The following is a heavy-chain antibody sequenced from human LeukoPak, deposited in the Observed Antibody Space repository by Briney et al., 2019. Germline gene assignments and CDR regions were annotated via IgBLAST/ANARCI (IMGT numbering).Heavy chain of an antibody. Sequence: ASVKVSCKASGGTFSSYAISWVRQAPGQGLEWLGWISTYNGNTNYAQKLQGRVTMTTDTSTSTAYMELRSLRSDDTAVYYCARDSSGPDDAFDIWGQGTMVTVSS. CDR1: GGTFSSYA. D-gene: IGHD3-22*01. J-gene: IGHJ3*02. CDR2: ISTYNGNT. V-gene: IGHV1-18*01. CDR3: ARDSSGPDDAFDI.